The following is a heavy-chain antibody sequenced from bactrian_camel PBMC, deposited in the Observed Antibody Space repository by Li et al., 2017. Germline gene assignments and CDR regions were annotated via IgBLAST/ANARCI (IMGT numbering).Heavy chain of an antibody. Sequence: HVQLVESGGGLVQPGGSLRLSCAGSGFTFSNYYMSWVRQAPGKGLEWVSSIVSDGSNTYYADSVKGRFTISRGNADNTLYLQMNSLKPDDSAMYYCAARLSSVCYNRAETFEYWGQGTQVTVS. D-gene: IGHD2*01. CDR2: IVSDGSNT. J-gene: IGHJ4*01. CDR1: GFTFSNYY. V-gene: IGHV3-2*01. CDR3: AARLSSVCYNRAETFEY.